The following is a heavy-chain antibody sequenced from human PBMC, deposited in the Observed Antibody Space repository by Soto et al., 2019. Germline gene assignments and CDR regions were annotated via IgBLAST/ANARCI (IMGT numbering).Heavy chain of an antibody. Sequence: GGSLRLSCAASGFTFSSYAMSWVRQAPGKGLEWVSAISGSGGSTYYADSVKGRFTISRDNSKNTLYLQMNSLRAEDTAVYYCAKDIHGDYDSSGYYYVPWTPNFDYWGQGTLVTVSS. CDR3: AKDIHGDYDSSGYYYVPWTPNFDY. CDR1: GFTFSSYA. D-gene: IGHD3-22*01. V-gene: IGHV3-23*01. J-gene: IGHJ4*02. CDR2: ISGSGGST.